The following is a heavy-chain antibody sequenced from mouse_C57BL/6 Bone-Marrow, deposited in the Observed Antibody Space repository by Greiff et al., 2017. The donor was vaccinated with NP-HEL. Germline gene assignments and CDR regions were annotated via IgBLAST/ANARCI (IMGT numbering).Heavy chain of an antibody. Sequence: VQLQQPGAELVKPGASVTLSCKASGYTFTSYWMHWVKQRPGQGLEWIGMIHPDTGSTDYNEKFKGKATLTVDKSSSTAYMQLSSLTSEDSAVYDVDSGRRGNMRVFYDLDDWGQGTSVTVSS. D-gene: IGHD2-3*01. CDR3: DSGRRGNMRVFYDLDD. CDR1: GYTFTSYW. J-gene: IGHJ4*01. CDR2: IHPDTGST. V-gene: IGHV1-64*01.